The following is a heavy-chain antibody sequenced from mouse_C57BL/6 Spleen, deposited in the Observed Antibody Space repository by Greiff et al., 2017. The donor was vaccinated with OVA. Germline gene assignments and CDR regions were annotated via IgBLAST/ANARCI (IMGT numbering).Heavy chain of an antibody. CDR3: ARGDDYDEGFAY. D-gene: IGHD2-4*01. Sequence: VKLVESDAELVKPGASVKISCTVSGYTFTDHTINWMKQRPEQGLEWIGYIYPRDGSTTYTEKFKGKATLTADKSYSTAYMQLNSLTSEDSSVYFCARGDDYDEGFAYWGQGTLVTVSA. CDR2: IYPRDGST. CDR1: GYTFTDHT. V-gene: IGHV1-78*01. J-gene: IGHJ3*01.